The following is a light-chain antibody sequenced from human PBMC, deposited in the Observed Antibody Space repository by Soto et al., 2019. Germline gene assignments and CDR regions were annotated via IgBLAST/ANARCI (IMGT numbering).Light chain of an antibody. Sequence: GFSQSPGTLSLSPGERATLSCRASQSVSSNYLAWFQQKPGQAPGLLIYAASSRATGIPDRFSGSGSGTDFTLTISRLEPEDFAIYHCQQRSNWPPITFGQGTRLEIK. CDR2: AAS. J-gene: IGKJ5*01. V-gene: IGKV3D-20*02. CDR1: QSVSSNY. CDR3: QQRSNWPPIT.